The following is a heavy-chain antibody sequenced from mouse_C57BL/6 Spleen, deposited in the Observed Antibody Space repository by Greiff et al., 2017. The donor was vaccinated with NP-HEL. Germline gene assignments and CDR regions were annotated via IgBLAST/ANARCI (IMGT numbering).Heavy chain of an antibody. CDR1: GFTFSSYG. CDR2: INSNGGST. CDR3: ARMARTIN. J-gene: IGHJ2*01. Sequence: DVKLVESGGGLVQPGGSLKLSCAASGFTFSSYGMSWVRQTPDKRLELVATINSNGGSTYYPDSVKGRFTISRDNAKNTLYLQMSSLKSEDTAMYYCARMARTINLGQGTTLTVSS. V-gene: IGHV5-6-3*01.